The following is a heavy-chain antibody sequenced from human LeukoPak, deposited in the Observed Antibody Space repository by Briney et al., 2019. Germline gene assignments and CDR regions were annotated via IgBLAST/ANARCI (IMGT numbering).Heavy chain of an antibody. Sequence: GSLRPSCAASGFTFSNYGMSWVRQAPGKGLEWVSYISSSSSIYYADSVKGRFTISRDNAKSSLYLQMNSLRAEDTALYYCARVVDYYDSSGYTGGGAFDIWGQGTMVTVSS. CDR2: ISSSSSI. CDR1: GFTFSNYG. D-gene: IGHD3-22*01. J-gene: IGHJ3*02. V-gene: IGHV3-48*04. CDR3: ARVVDYYDSSGYTGGGAFDI.